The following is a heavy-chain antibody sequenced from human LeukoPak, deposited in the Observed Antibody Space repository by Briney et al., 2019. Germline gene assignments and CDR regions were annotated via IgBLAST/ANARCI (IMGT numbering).Heavy chain of an antibody. Sequence: PSETLSLTCTVSGGSTSSYCWSWIRQSPGKGLEWIGYISDSGRTKYNLSLDSRVAILRDTSKNQPSLQLPSVTAADTAVYYCARHFMDRVGYRDALDMWGQGTMVSVSS. CDR2: ISDSGRT. D-gene: IGHD5-18*01. CDR3: ARHFMDRVGYRDALDM. V-gene: IGHV4-59*08. CDR1: GGSTSSYC. J-gene: IGHJ3*02.